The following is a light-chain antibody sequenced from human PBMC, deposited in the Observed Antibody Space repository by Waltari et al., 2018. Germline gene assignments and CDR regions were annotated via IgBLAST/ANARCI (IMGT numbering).Light chain of an antibody. J-gene: IGKJ3*01. Sequence: EIVLTQSPAILSLSPGERATLSCRASQTVNKYLAWYQQKPGQAPRLLFSDASNRAAGIPSRFSGSGSGTDFTLTISSLEPEYFAVYYCQQRSNSITCGPGTKVEIK. CDR1: QTVNKY. V-gene: IGKV3-11*01. CDR3: QQRSNSIT. CDR2: DAS.